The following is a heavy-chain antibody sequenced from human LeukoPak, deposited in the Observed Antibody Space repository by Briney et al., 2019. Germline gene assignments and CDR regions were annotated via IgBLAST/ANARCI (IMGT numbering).Heavy chain of an antibody. CDR3: SEGCFEPFDH. CDR2: LSYTGKT. CDR1: GASVSSSH. Sequence: PSETLSLTCVVSGASVSSSHWNWIRQLPGKGLEWIGCLSYTGKTDYNPSLTSRVTISLDTSKNQVSLKLRSVTAADTAVYYCSEGCFEPFDHWGQGTLVTVSS. J-gene: IGHJ4*02. V-gene: IGHV4-59*02. D-gene: IGHD2-15*01.